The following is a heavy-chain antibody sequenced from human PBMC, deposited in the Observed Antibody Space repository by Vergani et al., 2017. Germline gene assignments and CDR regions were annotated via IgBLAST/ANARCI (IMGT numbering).Heavy chain of an antibody. J-gene: IGHJ6*02. CDR3: AIPPGRYVYSSYGMDV. CDR1: GGTFSSYA. D-gene: IGHD6-19*01. V-gene: IGHV1-69*04. Sequence: QVQLVQSGAEVKKPGASVKVSCKASGGTFSSYAISWVRQAPGQGLEWMGRIIPILGIANYAQKFQGRVTITADKSTSTAYMELSSLRSEDTAVYYCAIPPGRYVYSSYGMDVWGQGTTVTVSS. CDR2: IIPILGIA.